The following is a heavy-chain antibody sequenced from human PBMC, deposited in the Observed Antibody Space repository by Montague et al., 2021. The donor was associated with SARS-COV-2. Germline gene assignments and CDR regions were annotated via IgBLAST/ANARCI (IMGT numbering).Heavy chain of an antibody. D-gene: IGHD3-10*01. CDR1: GGSVSSGNYY. CDR3: ARRGGRGLYWYFDL. CDR2: IYYSGST. Sequence: SETLSLTCTVSGGSVSSGNYYWSWIRQPPGKGLEWIGYIYYSGSTYYNPSLKSRVTISVDTSKNQFSLRLTSVTAADTAVYYCARRGGRGLYWYFDLWGRGALVTVSS. V-gene: IGHV4-61*01. J-gene: IGHJ2*01.